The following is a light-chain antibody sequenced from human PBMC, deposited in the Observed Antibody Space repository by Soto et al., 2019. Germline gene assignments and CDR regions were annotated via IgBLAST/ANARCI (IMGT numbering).Light chain of an antibody. CDR2: DAS. Sequence: IQMTHSPSSLSASVGERVTITCRASQSISSYLNWYQQKPGKAPKLLIYDASSLESGVPSRFSGSGSGTDFTLTISSLQPEDFATYYCQQFNNYPLTFGGGTKVDIK. V-gene: IGKV1D-13*01. CDR1: QSISSY. CDR3: QQFNNYPLT. J-gene: IGKJ4*01.